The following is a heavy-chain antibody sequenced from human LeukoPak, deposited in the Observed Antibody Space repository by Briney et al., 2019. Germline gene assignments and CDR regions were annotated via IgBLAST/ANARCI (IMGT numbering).Heavy chain of an antibody. CDR2: INHSGST. CDR1: GGSFSGYY. CDR3: ARGGRFLEWLSN. Sequence: SETLSLTCAVYGGSFSGYYWSWIRQPPGKGLEWIGEINHSGSTNCNPSLKSRVTISVDTSKNQFSLKLSSVTAADTAVYYCARGGRFLEWLSNWGQGTLVTVSS. D-gene: IGHD3-3*01. V-gene: IGHV4-34*01. J-gene: IGHJ4*02.